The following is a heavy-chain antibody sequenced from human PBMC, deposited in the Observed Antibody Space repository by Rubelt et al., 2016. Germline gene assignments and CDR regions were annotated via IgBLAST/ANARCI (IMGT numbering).Heavy chain of an antibody. CDR1: GFTFSSYG. Sequence: VQLVESGGGVAQPGRSLRLSCAASGFTFSSYGMQWVRQAPGKGLEWVSAISDTSESTYYADSVKGRFTISRDNSKNTLYRQMNSLRAEDTAVYFCAKSQTSSFYYYAMDVWGQGTTVTVSS. J-gene: IGHJ6*02. V-gene: IGHV3-23*04. CDR2: ISDTSEST. CDR3: AKSQTSSFYYYAMDV. D-gene: IGHD2-2*01.